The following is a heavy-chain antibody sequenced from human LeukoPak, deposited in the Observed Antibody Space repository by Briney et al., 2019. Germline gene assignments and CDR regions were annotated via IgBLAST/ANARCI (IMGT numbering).Heavy chain of an antibody. D-gene: IGHD1-26*01. J-gene: IGHJ4*02. CDR1: GGSISSYY. V-gene: IGHV4-59*01. CDR2: IYYSGST. Sequence: PSETLSLTXTVSGGSISSYYWSWIRQPPGKGLEWIGYIYYSGSTNYNPSLKSRVTISVDTSKNQFSLKLSSVTAADTAVYYCARASGSQFTYYFDYWGQGTLVTVSS. CDR3: ARASGSQFTYYFDY.